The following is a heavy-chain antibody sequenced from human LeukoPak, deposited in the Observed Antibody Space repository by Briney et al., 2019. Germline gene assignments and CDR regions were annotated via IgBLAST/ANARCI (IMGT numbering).Heavy chain of an antibody. CDR2: INAGNGNT. CDR1: GYTFTSYA. J-gene: IGHJ4*02. CDR3: ARDRGGYDYCLDY. D-gene: IGHD5-12*01. V-gene: IGHV1-3*01. Sequence: ASVKVSCKASGYTFTSYAMHWVRQAPGQRLEWMGWINAGNGNTKYSQKFQGRVTITRDTSASTAYMELSSLRSEDTAVYYCARDRGGYDYCLDYWGQGTLVTVSS.